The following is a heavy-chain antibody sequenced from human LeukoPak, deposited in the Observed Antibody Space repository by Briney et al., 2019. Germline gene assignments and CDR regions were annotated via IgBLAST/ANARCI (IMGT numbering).Heavy chain of an antibody. V-gene: IGHV1-24*01. D-gene: IGHD2-15*01. CDR1: GYTLTKLP. Sequence: ASVKVSCKVSGYTLTKLPMHWVRQAPGKGVEWMGGFDLEDGEIIYALKFQGRVTMTEDTSTDTAYMELSRLRSEDTAVYYCATGLGGFPLPFDYWGQGTLVTVSS. J-gene: IGHJ4*02. CDR3: ATGLGGFPLPFDY. CDR2: FDLEDGEI.